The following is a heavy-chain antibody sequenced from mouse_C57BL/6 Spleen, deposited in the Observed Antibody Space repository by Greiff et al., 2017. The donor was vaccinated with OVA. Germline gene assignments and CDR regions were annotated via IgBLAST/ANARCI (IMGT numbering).Heavy chain of an antibody. CDR3: ARGTVEGY. V-gene: IGHV1-26*01. CDR1: GYTFTDYY. D-gene: IGHD1-1*01. CDR2: INPNNGGT. J-gene: IGHJ2*01. Sequence: EVQLQQSGPELVKPGASVKISCKASGYTFTDYYMNWVKQSPGKSLEWIGDINPNNGGTSYNQKFKGKATLTVDKSSSTAYMELRSLTSEDSAVYYCARGTVEGYWGQGTTLTVSS.